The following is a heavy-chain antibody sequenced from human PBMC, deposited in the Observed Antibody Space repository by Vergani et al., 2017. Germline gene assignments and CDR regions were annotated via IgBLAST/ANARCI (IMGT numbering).Heavy chain of an antibody. CDR1: GGSISSSIYY. CDR2: IYYSGST. Sequence: QLQLQESGPGLVKPSETLSLTCTVSGGSISSSIYYWGWIRHPPGKGLEWIGSIYYSGSTYYNPSLKSRVTISVDTSKNQFSLKLSSVTAADTAVYYCSRDWNYGDYGYYYYGMDVWGQGTTVTVSS. J-gene: IGHJ6*02. D-gene: IGHD4-17*01. CDR3: SRDWNYGDYGYYYYGMDV. V-gene: IGHV4-39*07.